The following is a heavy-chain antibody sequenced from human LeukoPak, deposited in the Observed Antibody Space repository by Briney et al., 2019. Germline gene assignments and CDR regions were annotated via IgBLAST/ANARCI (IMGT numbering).Heavy chain of an antibody. Sequence: SGPALVKPTQPLTLTCTFSGFSLSTSGMCVSWIRQPPGKALEWLALIDWDDDKYYSTSLKTRLTISKDTSKNQVVLTMTNMDPVDTATYYCARIKDWKGPGYYYYYGMDVWSQGTTVTVSS. CDR3: ARIKDWKGPGYYYYYGMDV. J-gene: IGHJ6*02. CDR2: IDWDDDK. V-gene: IGHV2-70*01. D-gene: IGHD1-1*01. CDR1: GFSLSTSGMC.